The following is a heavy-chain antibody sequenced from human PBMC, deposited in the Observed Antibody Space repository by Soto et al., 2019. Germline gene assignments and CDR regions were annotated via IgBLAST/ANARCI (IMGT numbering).Heavy chain of an antibody. CDR1: GFTFSGSA. V-gene: IGHV3-73*02. CDR2: IRSKANSYAT. CDR3: TRHTPTEYSSSPPGRYDYGMDV. Sequence: EVQLVESGGGLVQPGGSLKLSCAASGFTFSGSAVHWVRQTSGKGLEWVGRIRSKANSYATAYGESVKGRFTISRDDLKNTAYLQMDSLKSEDTAVYYCTRHTPTEYSSSPPGRYDYGMDVWGQGTTVTVSS. D-gene: IGHD6-6*01. J-gene: IGHJ6*02.